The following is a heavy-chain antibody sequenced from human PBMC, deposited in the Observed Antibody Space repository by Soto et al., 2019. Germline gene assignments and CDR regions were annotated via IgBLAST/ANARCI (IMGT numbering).Heavy chain of an antibody. CDR2: ISDRGDI. CDR1: GISITSSY. CDR3: ARGRHWFGP. Sequence: SETLSLTCTVSGISITSSYWNWFRQSPGKGLEWIGQISDRGDINYNPPLESRVAISTDTSKNQVSLTPTAVNAADTAVYFCARGRHWFGPWGQGTLVTVSS. V-gene: IGHV4-59*08. J-gene: IGHJ5*02.